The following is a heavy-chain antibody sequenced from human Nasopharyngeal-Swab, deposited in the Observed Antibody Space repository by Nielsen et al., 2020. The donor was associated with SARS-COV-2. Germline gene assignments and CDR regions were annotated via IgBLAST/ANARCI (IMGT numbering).Heavy chain of an antibody. J-gene: IGHJ4*02. Sequence: GGSLRLSCAASGFTFDDYGMAWIRQAPGKGLEWVSCISTSGTTIDSADSVKGRFTISRDNANNLLYLQMNSLRAEDTAVYYCARDLGYVVRGGPFDYWGQGTLVTVSS. CDR3: ARDLGYVVRGGPFDY. V-gene: IGHV3-11*04. CDR2: ISTSGTTI. CDR1: GFTFDDYG. D-gene: IGHD3-10*01.